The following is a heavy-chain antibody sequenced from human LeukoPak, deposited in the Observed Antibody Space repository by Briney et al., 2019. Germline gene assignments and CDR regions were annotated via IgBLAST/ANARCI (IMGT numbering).Heavy chain of an antibody. Sequence: GGSLRLSCAASGFTFSSYSMNWVRQAPGKGLEWVSSISSSSSYIYYADSVKGRFTISRDNAKNSLYLQMNSLRAEDTALYYCAKGSTGIAAAGSYFDYWGQGTLVTVSS. CDR3: AKGSTGIAAAGSYFDY. D-gene: IGHD6-13*01. CDR2: ISSSSSYI. V-gene: IGHV3-21*04. CDR1: GFTFSSYS. J-gene: IGHJ4*02.